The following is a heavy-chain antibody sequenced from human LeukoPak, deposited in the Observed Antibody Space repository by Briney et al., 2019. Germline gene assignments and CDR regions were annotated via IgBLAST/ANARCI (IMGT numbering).Heavy chain of an antibody. V-gene: IGHV3-15*07. CDR2: IKSKTDGGTT. J-gene: IGHJ4*02. CDR1: GFTFSNAW. D-gene: IGHD5-18*01. Sequence: PGGSLRLSCAASGFTFSNAWMDWVRQAPGKGLEWVGRIKSKTDGGTTDYAAPVKGRFTISRDDSKNTLYLQMNSLKTEDTAVYYCTARLATAPSFGFDYWGQGTLVTVSS. CDR3: TARLATAPSFGFDY.